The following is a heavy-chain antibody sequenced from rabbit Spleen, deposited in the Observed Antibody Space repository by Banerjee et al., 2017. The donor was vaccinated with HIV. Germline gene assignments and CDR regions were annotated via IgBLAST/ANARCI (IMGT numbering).Heavy chain of an antibody. J-gene: IGHJ4*01. D-gene: IGHD1-1*01. Sequence: QSLEESGGDLVKPGASLTLTCAASGVSFRGSSSMCWARQAPGKGLEWIACIETGSSGFTYFASWAKGRFIMSRTSSTTVTLQMTSLTAADTATYFCARDLVAVIGWNFNLWGPGTLVTVS. CDR2: IETGSSGFT. CDR3: ARDLVAVIGWNFNL. CDR1: GVSFRGSSS. V-gene: IGHV1S40*01.